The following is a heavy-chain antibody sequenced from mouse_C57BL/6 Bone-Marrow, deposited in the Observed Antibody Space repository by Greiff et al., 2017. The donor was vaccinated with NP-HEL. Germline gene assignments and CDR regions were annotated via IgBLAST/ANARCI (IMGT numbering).Heavy chain of an antibody. J-gene: IGHJ1*03. Sequence: QVHVKQPGAELVKPGASVKLSCKASGYTFTSYWMHWVKQRPGQGLEWIGMIHPNSGSTNYNEKFKSKATLTVDKSSITAYMQLSSLTSEDSAVYYCASPDGYYPYWYFDVWGTGTTVTVSS. CDR1: GYTFTSYW. V-gene: IGHV1-64*01. CDR2: IHPNSGST. CDR3: ASPDGYYPYWYFDV. D-gene: IGHD2-3*01.